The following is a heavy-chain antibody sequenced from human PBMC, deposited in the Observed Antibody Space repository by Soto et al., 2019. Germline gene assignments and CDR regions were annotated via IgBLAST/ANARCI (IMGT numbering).Heavy chain of an antibody. CDR3: ARGQRFSDWFDP. Sequence: QVQLQESGPGLVKPSETLSLTCTVSGGDISTYYWTWIRQPAGKGLEWIGRIYSSGSTKYNPSLQSRVTMSLDTSKNPFSLRLSSVTAADTAVYYCARGQRFSDWFDPWGQGTLVTVSS. D-gene: IGHD3-3*01. V-gene: IGHV4-4*07. CDR1: GGDISTYY. CDR2: IYSSGST. J-gene: IGHJ5*02.